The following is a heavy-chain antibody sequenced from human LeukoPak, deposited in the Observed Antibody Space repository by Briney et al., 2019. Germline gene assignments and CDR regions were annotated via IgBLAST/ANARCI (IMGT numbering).Heavy chain of an antibody. CDR3: ARVGGAVAGTGMGY. J-gene: IGHJ4*02. CDR2: ISSSGSTI. V-gene: IGHV3-48*03. D-gene: IGHD6-19*01. Sequence: PGGSLRLSCAASGFTFSSYEMNWVRQAPGKGLEWVSYISSSGSTIYYADSVKGRFTISRDNAKNSLYLQMNSLRAEDTAVYYCARVGGAVAGTGMGYWGQGTLVTVSS. CDR1: GFTFSSYE.